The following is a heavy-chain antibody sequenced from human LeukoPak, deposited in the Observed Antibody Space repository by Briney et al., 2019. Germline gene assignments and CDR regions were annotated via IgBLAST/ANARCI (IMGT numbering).Heavy chain of an antibody. D-gene: IGHD3-16*01. CDR1: GYTFTDYY. V-gene: IGHV1-2*02. Sequence: ASVKVSCKASGYTFTDYYMNWVRQAPGQGLEWMGWINPNSGGTNYAQKFQGRVTMTRDTSISTACMELSRLRSDDTAVYYCARLTRRGRAFDIWGQGTMVTVSS. CDR3: ARLTRRGRAFDI. J-gene: IGHJ3*02. CDR2: INPNSGGT.